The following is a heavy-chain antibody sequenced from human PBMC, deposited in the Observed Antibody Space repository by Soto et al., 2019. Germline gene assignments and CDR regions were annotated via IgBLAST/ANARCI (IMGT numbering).Heavy chain of an antibody. Sequence: EVQLLESGGGLVQPGGSLRLSCTASGFTFGSYAMSWVRQAPGKGLEWVSGITHGGGSKFYADSVQGRFTISRDNSKNTLYLQMSSLTAEDTAIYYCAKVGLFRNGYMGVVRGDYWGQGTLVTVSA. CDR1: GFTFGSYA. J-gene: IGHJ4*02. V-gene: IGHV3-23*01. CDR3: AKVGLFRNGYMGVVRGDY. CDR2: ITHGGGSK. D-gene: IGHD2-2*02.